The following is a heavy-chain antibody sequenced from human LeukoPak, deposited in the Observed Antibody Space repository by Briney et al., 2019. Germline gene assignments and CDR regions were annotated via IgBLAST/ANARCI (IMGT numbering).Heavy chain of an antibody. Sequence: GGSLRLSCAASGFTFDDYAMHWVRQAPGKGLEWVSGISWNSGSIGYADSVKGRFTISRDNAKNSLYLQMNSLRAEDTAVYYCARDGSSSSGLLYYYYMDVWGKGTTVTVSS. V-gene: IGHV3-9*01. CDR1: GFTFDDYA. D-gene: IGHD6-6*01. J-gene: IGHJ6*03. CDR3: ARDGSSSSGLLYYYYMDV. CDR2: ISWNSGSI.